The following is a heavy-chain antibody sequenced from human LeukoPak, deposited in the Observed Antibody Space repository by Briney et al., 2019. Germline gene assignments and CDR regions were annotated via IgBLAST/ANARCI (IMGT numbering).Heavy chain of an antibody. Sequence: GGSLRLSCAASGFTFSSYGMHWVRQAPGKGLEWVAVISYDGSNKYYADSVKGRFTISRDNSKNTLYLQMNSLRAEDTAVYYCAKDPRYSSGLSYYYYMDVWGKGTTVTVSS. CDR2: ISYDGSNK. V-gene: IGHV3-30*18. CDR1: GFTFSSYG. CDR3: AKDPRYSSGLSYYYYMDV. D-gene: IGHD6-19*01. J-gene: IGHJ6*03.